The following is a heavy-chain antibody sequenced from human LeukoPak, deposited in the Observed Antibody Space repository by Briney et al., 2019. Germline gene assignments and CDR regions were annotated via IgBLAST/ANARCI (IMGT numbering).Heavy chain of an antibody. CDR2: ISAYNGNT. J-gene: IGHJ4*02. Sequence: ASVKVSCKASGYTFTSYGISWVRQPPGQGLEWMGWISAYNGNTNYAQKLQGRVTMTTDTSTSTVYMELSSLRSEDTAMYYCARAETSSCIDNWGQGSLVTVSS. V-gene: IGHV1-18*01. CDR1: GYTFTSYG. D-gene: IGHD2-2*01. CDR3: ARAETSSCIDN.